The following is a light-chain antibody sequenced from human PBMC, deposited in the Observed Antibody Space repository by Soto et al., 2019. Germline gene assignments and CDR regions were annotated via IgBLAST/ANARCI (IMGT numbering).Light chain of an antibody. CDR3: QKLNAYPPWT. J-gene: IGKJ1*01. V-gene: IGKV1-9*01. Sequence: DIQMTQSPSSLSASVGDRVTITCRASQSISSYLNWYQQTPGRAPKLLIFGASTLQSGVPSRFSGSGSGTDFTLTIRSLQPEDFATYFCQKLNAYPPWTCGQGTKGDIK. CDR1: QSISSY. CDR2: GAS.